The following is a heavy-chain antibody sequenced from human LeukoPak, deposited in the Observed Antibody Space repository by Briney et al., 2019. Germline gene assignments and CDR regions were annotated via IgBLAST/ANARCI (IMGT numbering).Heavy chain of an antibody. CDR1: GYTLTELS. D-gene: IGHD6-19*01. CDR3: ATDLYSSGWSFDY. J-gene: IGHJ4*02. CDR2: FDPEDGET. Sequence: ASVKVSCKVSGYTLTELSMHWVRQAPGKGLEWMGGFDPEDGETIYAQKFQGRVTMTEDTSTDTAYMELSSLRSEGTAVYYCATDLYSSGWSFDYWGQGTLVTVSS. V-gene: IGHV1-24*01.